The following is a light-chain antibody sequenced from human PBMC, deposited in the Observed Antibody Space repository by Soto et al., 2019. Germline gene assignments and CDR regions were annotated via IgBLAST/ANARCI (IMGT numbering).Light chain of an antibody. J-gene: IGLJ2*01. CDR2: EVS. CDR3: SSYTSSNTVI. CDR1: RSDVGDYNY. Sequence: QSVLTQPASVSGSPGQSITISCTGTRSDVGDYNYVSWYQQHPGKGPKLMIYEVSNRPSGVSFRFSGSKSGNTASLTISGLQAEDEAHYYCSSYTSSNTVIFGGGTKLTVL. V-gene: IGLV2-14*01.